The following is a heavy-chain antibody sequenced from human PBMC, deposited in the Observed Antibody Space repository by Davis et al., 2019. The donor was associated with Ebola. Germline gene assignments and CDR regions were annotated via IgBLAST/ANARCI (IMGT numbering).Heavy chain of an antibody. CDR3: ARQPDIVVVVAADFGMDV. CDR1: GFTFSSYA. J-gene: IGHJ6*04. CDR2: ISYDGTNK. D-gene: IGHD2-15*01. V-gene: IGHV3-30-3*01. Sequence: GESLKISCAASGFTFSSYAMHWVRQAPGKGLEWVALISYDGTNKYYADSVKGRFTISRDNSKNTLYLQMNSLRAEDTAVYYCARQPDIVVVVAADFGMDVWGKGTTVTVSS.